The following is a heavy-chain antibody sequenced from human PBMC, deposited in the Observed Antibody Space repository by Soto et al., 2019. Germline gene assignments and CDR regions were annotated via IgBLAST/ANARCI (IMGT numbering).Heavy chain of an antibody. Sequence: SETLSLTCTVSGGSVSSGSYYWSWIRQPPGKGLEWIGYIYYSGSTNYNPPLKSRVTISVDTSKNQFSLKLSSVTAADTAVYYCARLRPGYYGMDVWGQGTTVTAP. CDR2: IYYSGST. J-gene: IGHJ6*02. CDR1: GGSVSSGSYY. CDR3: ARLRPGYYGMDV. V-gene: IGHV4-61*01.